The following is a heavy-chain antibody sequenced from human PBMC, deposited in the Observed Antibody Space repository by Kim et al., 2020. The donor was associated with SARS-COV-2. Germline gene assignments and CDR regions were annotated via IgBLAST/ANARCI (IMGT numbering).Heavy chain of an antibody. V-gene: IGHV3-30*04. Sequence: GGSLRLSCAASGFTFSSYAMHWVRQAPGKGLEWVAVISYDGSNKYYADSVKGRFTISRDNSKNTLYLQMNSLRAEDTAVYYCASPSSGSVGATRLDYWGQGTLVTVSS. CDR2: ISYDGSNK. J-gene: IGHJ4*02. CDR1: GFTFSSYA. CDR3: ASPSSGSVGATRLDY. D-gene: IGHD1-26*01.